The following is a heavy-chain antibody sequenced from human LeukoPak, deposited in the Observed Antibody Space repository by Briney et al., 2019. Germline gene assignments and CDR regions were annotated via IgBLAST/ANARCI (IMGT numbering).Heavy chain of an antibody. Sequence: PSETLSLTCAVSGYSITSPNWWGWVRQPPGKGLEWIGYIFNSGNAYYNPSLKSRISMSVDTSKNQFSLNLSSVTAVDTAVYYCARSVDGGNSPFDYWGQGTLVTVSS. D-gene: IGHD4-23*01. V-gene: IGHV4-28*01. CDR2: IFNSGNA. J-gene: IGHJ4*02. CDR1: GYSITSPNW. CDR3: ARSVDGGNSPFDY.